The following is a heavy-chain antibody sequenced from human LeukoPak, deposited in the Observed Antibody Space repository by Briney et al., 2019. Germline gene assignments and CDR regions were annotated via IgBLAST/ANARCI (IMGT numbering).Heavy chain of an antibody. Sequence: ASVNVSCKASGYTFTGYYMHWVRQAPGQGLEWMGWINPNSGGTNYAQKFQGRVTMTRDTSISTAYMELSRLRSDDTAVYYCARGLNYYYGMDVWGQGTTVTVSS. J-gene: IGHJ6*02. CDR2: INPNSGGT. V-gene: IGHV1-2*02. CDR1: GYTFTGYY. CDR3: ARGLNYYYGMDV.